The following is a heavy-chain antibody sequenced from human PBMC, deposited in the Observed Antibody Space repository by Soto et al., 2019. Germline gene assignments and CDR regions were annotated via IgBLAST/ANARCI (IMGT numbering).Heavy chain of an antibody. CDR2: INPNSGST. D-gene: IGHD3-9*01. V-gene: IGHV1-2*04. J-gene: IGHJ6*02. Sequence: ASVKVSCKASGYTFTGYHMHWVRQAPGQGLEWMGWINPNSGSTNYAQKFQDWVTMTRDTSISTAYMELSSLRSDDTAMYYYARDPYLYYDILTGYYRREELQNERDYYYGMDVWGQGTPVAVSS. CDR1: GYTFTGYH. CDR3: ARDPYLYYDILTGYYRREELQNERDYYYGMDV.